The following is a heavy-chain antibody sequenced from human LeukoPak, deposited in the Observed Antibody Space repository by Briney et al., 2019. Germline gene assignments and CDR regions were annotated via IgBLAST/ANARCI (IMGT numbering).Heavy chain of an antibody. CDR1: GGSFSGYY. CDR2: INHSGST. V-gene: IGHV4-34*01. CDR3: ARPLSRSGWFDP. J-gene: IGHJ5*02. D-gene: IGHD2-2*01. Sequence: SETLSLTCAVYGGSFSGYYWSWIRQPPGKGLEWIGEINHSGSTNYNPSLKSRVTISVDTSKNQFSLKLSSVTAADTAVYYCARPLSRSGWFDPWGQGTLVTVSS.